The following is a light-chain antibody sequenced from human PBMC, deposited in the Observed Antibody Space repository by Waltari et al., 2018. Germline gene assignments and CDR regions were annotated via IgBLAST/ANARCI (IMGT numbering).Light chain of an antibody. J-gene: IGKJ4*01. CDR2: DTS. V-gene: IGKV3-11*01. Sequence: EIVLTQSPATLSLSQGERATLYCRDSQSVSSYLAWYQQKPGQTPRLLIYDTSFRAAGIPDRFSGRGSGTDFTLTISSVEPEDSAVYYCQQRRNWPRLFTFGGGTKVEIK. CDR1: QSVSSY. CDR3: QQRRNWPRLFT.